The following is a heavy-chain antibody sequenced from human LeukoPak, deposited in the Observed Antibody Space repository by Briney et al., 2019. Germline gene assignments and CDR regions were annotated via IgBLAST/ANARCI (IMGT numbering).Heavy chain of an antibody. V-gene: IGHV4-59*01. CDR3: ARVASKGGMDV. CDR2: VHYTWNA. J-gene: IGHJ6*02. D-gene: IGHD5/OR15-5a*01. Sequence: SETLSLTCSVSGDSIGSYHWSWIRQPPGKGLEWIGHVHYTWNAKYNPSLKSRVTISLDRSSNQFSLRLSSVSAADTAVYYCARVASKGGMDVWGQGTTVTVSS. CDR1: GDSIGSYH.